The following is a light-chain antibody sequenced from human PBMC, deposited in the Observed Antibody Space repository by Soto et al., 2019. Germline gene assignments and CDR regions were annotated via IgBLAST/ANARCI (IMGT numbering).Light chain of an antibody. J-gene: IGKJ1*01. V-gene: IGKV3-20*01. CDR1: QSVTSNY. CDR3: QRYGSSRPWT. CDR2: GAS. Sequence: EIVLTQSPGTLSLSPGERATLSCRVSQSVTSNYIAWYQQKPGQAPRLLIYGASSRATGIPDRFSGSGSGTDFTLTISRLEPADFAVYYCQRYGSSRPWTFGQGSDVGI.